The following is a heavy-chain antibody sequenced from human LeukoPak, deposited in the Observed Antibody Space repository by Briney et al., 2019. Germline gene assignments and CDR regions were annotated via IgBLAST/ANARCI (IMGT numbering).Heavy chain of an antibody. CDR2: LYSDGNT. CDR1: GFTVITND. CDR3: GRGVKPRVVNPWAY. V-gene: IGHV3-53*01. Sequence: PGGSLRLSCAASGFTVITNDMTWVRQAPGKGLEWVSVLYSDGNTKYADSVQGRFTISRDNSKNTLYLEMNSLSPDDTAVYYGGRGVKPRVVNPWAYGGQEPLVTVPS. D-gene: IGHD1-14*01. J-gene: IGHJ4*02.